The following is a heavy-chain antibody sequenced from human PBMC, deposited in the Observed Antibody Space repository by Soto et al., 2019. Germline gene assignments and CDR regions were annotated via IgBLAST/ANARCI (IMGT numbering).Heavy chain of an antibody. CDR2: IWYDGSNK. J-gene: IGHJ4*02. V-gene: IGHV3-33*01. CDR1: GFIFSSYA. Sequence: GGSLRLSCAASGFIFSSYAMHWVRQAPGKGLEWGAVIWYDGSNKNYADSVKGRFTISRDNSKNTLYLQMNSLRAEDTAVYYCARDRLTTFLGYFDYWGQGTLVTVSS. D-gene: IGHD4-4*01. CDR3: ARDRLTTFLGYFDY.